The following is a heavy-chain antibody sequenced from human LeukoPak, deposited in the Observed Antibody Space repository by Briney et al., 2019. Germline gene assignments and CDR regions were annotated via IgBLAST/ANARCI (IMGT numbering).Heavy chain of an antibody. CDR1: GFTFSSYA. CDR3: AKDAGKILRYFDSTV. CDR2: ISSSGGST. V-gene: IGHV3-23*01. J-gene: IGHJ4*02. Sequence: GGSLRLSCAASGFTFSSYAMSWVRQAPGKGLEWVSAISSSGGSTYYADSVKGRFTISRDNSKNTLYLQMNSLRAEDTAVYYCAKDAGKILRYFDSTVWGQGTLVTVSS. D-gene: IGHD3-9*01.